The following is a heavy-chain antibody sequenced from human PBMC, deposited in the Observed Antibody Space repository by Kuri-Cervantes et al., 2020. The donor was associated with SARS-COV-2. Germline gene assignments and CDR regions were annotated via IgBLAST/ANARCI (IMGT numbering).Heavy chain of an antibody. CDR2: INPNSGGT. V-gene: IGHV1-2*04. CDR1: GYTFTGYY. J-gene: IGHJ4*02. Sequence: ASVKVSCKASGYTFTGYYMHWVRQAPGQGLEWMGWINPNSGGTNYAQKFQGWVTMTRDTSTSTVYMELSSLRSENTAVYYCARAIVGALPGYWGQGTLVTVSS. D-gene: IGHD1-26*01. CDR3: ARAIVGALPGY.